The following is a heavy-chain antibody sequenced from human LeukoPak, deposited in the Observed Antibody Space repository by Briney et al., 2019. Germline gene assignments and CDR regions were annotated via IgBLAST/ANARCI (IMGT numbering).Heavy chain of an antibody. CDR3: ARISCTGNSCRPYSYYDMDV. J-gene: IGHJ6*02. V-gene: IGHV3-33*01. CDR1: GFTFNTFG. D-gene: IGHD2-8*02. Sequence: GGSLRLSCAASGFTFNTFGMNWVRQAPGKGLEWVAVIWYDGGIKYYADSVKGRFTVSRDNSKSTLYLQLNSLRAEDTAVYYCARISCTGNSCRPYSYYDMDVWGQGTTVTVSS. CDR2: IWYDGGIK.